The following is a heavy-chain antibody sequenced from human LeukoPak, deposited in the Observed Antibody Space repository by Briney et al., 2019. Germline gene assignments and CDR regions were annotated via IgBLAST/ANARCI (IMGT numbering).Heavy chain of an antibody. CDR2: IYYSGST. Sequence: PSETLSLTCTGSGGSISSYYWSWIRQPPGKGLEWIGYIYYSGSTNYNPSLKSRVTISVDTSKNQFSLKLSSVTAADTAVYYCARHLSDDYYYYGMDVWGQGTTVTVSS. V-gene: IGHV4-59*08. CDR3: ARHLSDDYYYYGMDV. J-gene: IGHJ6*02. CDR1: GGSISSYY.